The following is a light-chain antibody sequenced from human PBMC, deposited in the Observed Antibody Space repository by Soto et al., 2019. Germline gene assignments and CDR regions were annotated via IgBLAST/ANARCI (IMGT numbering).Light chain of an antibody. CDR1: QSISTY. V-gene: IGKV1-39*01. J-gene: IGKJ1*01. CDR2: ATS. CDR3: QQRYSTPPGT. Sequence: DIQMTQSPSSLSASVGDRFTITCRASQSISTYLIWYQQKAGKVPKLLIYATSSLQNGVPPWFSGGGSGTNYIPIISSLQPEEFATYYCQQRYSTPPGTFGQGTKVDNK.